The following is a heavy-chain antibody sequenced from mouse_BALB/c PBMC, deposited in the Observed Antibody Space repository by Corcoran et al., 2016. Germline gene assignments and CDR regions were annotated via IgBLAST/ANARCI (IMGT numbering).Heavy chain of an antibody. CDR1: GYTFTNYG. CDR3: ARKDYYGSSSFDY. D-gene: IGHD1-1*01. V-gene: IGHV9-1*02. J-gene: IGHJ2*01. CDR2: INTYTGEP. Sequence: QIQLVQSGPELKKPGETVKISCKASGYTFTNYGMNWVKQAPGKGLKWMGWINTYTGEPTYADDFKGRFAFSLETSASTAYLQINNLKNEDMATYFCARKDYYGSSSFDYWAPGTTLTVSS.